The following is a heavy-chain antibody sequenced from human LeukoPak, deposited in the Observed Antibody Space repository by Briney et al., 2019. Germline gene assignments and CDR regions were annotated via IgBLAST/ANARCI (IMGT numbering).Heavy chain of an antibody. CDR2: IYSGGST. V-gene: IGHV3-53*01. J-gene: IGHJ3*02. CDR1: GFTVSSNY. Sequence: PGGSLRLSCAASGFTVSSNYMSWVRQAPGKGLEWVSVIYSGGSTYYADSVKGRFTISRDNSKNTLYLQMNSLRAEDTAVYYCATLGYCSSTSCYGLRDAFDIWGQGTVVTVSS. CDR3: ATLGYCSSTSCYGLRDAFDI. D-gene: IGHD2-2*01.